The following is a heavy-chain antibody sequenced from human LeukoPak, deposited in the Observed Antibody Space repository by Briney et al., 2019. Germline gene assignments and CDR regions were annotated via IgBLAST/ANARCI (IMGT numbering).Heavy chain of an antibody. J-gene: IGHJ4*02. Sequence: ASVTVSCKASGYTFTSYGISWVRQAPGQGLEWMGWISAYNGNTNYAQKLQGRVTMTTDTSTSTAYMELRSLRPDDTAVYYCARVNAYYYDSSGYYASDYWGQGTLVTVSS. CDR1: GYTFTSYG. V-gene: IGHV1-18*01. CDR2: ISAYNGNT. D-gene: IGHD3-22*01. CDR3: ARVNAYYYDSSGYYASDY.